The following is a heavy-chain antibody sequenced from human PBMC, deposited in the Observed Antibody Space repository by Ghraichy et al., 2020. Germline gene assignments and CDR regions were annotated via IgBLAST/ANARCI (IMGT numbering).Heavy chain of an antibody. CDR2: ISSSGSII. J-gene: IGHJ5*02. D-gene: IGHD6-13*01. V-gene: IGHV3-48*03. Sequence: GESLRLSCAASGFTFSSYEMNWVRQAPGKGLEWVSYISSSGSIIYYADSVKGRFTISRDNAKNSLYLQMNSLRAEDTAVYYCARDPRELAAPGTYWFDPWGQGTLVTVSS. CDR1: GFTFSSYE. CDR3: ARDPRELAAPGTYWFDP.